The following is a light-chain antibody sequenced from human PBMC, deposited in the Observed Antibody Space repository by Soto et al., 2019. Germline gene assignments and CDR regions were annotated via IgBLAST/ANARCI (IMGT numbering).Light chain of an antibody. V-gene: IGKV1-8*01. CDR1: QGISSY. J-gene: IGKJ1*01. Sequence: AIRMTQSRSSLSGSTGDRVTITCRAIQGISSYLAWYQQKPGKAPKLLIYAASTLQSGVPSRFSGSGSGTEFTLTISSLQPDDFATYYCQQYNSYSWTFGQGTKVDI. CDR3: QQYNSYSWT. CDR2: AAS.